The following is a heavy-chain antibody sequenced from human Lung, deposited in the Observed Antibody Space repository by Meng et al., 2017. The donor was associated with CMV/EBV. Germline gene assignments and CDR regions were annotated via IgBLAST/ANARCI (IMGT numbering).Heavy chain of an antibody. J-gene: IGHJ5*02. CDR1: GYTFTSYG. Sequence: ASXXVSCKASGYTFTSYGISWVRQAPGQGLEWMGWISAYNGNTNYAQKLQGRVTMTTNTSTSTAYKGLRSLRSGETAVYYCARRGVAVAGLDPWGQGTLVTVSS. V-gene: IGHV1-18*01. CDR3: ARRGVAVAGLDP. CDR2: ISAYNGNT. D-gene: IGHD6-19*01.